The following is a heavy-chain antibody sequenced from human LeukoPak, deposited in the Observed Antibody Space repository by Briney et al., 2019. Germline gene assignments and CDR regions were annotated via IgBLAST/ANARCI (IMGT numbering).Heavy chain of an antibody. CDR1: GYTFTSYD. Sequence: ASVKVSCKASGYTFTSYDINWVRQATGQGLEWMGWMNPNSGNTGYAQKFQGRVTITRNTSISTAYMELSSLRSEDTAVYYCAMDKLGADAFGIWGQGTMVTVSS. J-gene: IGHJ3*02. V-gene: IGHV1-8*03. CDR3: AMDKLGADAFGI. D-gene: IGHD1-26*01. CDR2: MNPNSGNT.